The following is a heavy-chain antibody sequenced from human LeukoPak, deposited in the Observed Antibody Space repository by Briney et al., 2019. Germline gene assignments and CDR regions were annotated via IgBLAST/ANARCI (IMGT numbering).Heavy chain of an antibody. V-gene: IGHV3-66*01. J-gene: IGHJ4*02. CDR3: ARSLVGATNFDY. Sequence: GGSLRLSCAASGFTVSSNYMSWVRQAPGKGLEWVSVIYSGGSTYYADSVKGRFTISRVNSKNTLYLQMNSLRAEDTAVYYCARSLVGATNFDYWGQGTLVTVSS. D-gene: IGHD1-26*01. CDR1: GFTVSSNY. CDR2: IYSGGST.